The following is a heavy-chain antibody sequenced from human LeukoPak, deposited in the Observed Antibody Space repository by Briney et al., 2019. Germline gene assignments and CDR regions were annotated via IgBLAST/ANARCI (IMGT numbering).Heavy chain of an antibody. D-gene: IGHD3-9*01. V-gene: IGHV4-31*03. Sequence: SETLSLTCTVSGGSISSGGYYWSWIRPHPGKGLEWIGYIYYSGSTYYNPSLKSRVTISVDTSKNQFSLKLSSVTAADTAVYYCARGVGYYDILTGYSEEDAFDIWGQGTMVTVSS. CDR3: ARGVGYYDILTGYSEEDAFDI. CDR1: GGSISSGGYY. J-gene: IGHJ3*02. CDR2: IYYSGST.